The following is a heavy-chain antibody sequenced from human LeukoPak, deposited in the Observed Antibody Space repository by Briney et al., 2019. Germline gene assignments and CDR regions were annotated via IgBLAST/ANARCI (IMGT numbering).Heavy chain of an antibody. J-gene: IGHJ4*02. CDR3: ARFIGGNRRYFDY. D-gene: IGHD4-23*01. CDR2: IIPIFGTA. V-gene: IGHV1-69*05. CDR1: GGTFSSYA. Sequence: SVKVSCKXSGGTFSSYAISWVRQAPGQGLEWMGGIIPIFGTANYAQKFQGRVTITTDESTSTAYMELSSLRSEDTAVYYCARFIGGNRRYFDYWGQGTLVTVSS.